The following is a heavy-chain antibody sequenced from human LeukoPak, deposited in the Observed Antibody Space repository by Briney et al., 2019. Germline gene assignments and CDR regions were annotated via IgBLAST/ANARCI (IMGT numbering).Heavy chain of an antibody. CDR2: IIPIFGTA. D-gene: IGHD2-15*01. Sequence: SVKVSCKASGGTFSSYAISWVRQAPGQGLEWMGGIIPIFGTANYAQKFQGRVTITADESTSTAYMELSSLRSEDTAVYYCARDLAGRRGWFDPWGQGTLVTVSS. J-gene: IGHJ5*02. CDR1: GGTFSSYA. V-gene: IGHV1-69*01. CDR3: ARDLAGRRGWFDP.